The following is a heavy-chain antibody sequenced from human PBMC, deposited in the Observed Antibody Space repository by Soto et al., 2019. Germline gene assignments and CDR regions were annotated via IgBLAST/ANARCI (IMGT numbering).Heavy chain of an antibody. J-gene: IGHJ6*02. D-gene: IGHD6-6*01. Sequence: ASVKVSCKASGYTFTGYYMHWVRQAPGQGLEWMGWINPNSGGTNYAQKFQGWVTMTRDTSISTAYMELSRLRSDDTAVYYCARTSSSLGSGYYGMDVWGQGTTVTVSS. CDR2: INPNSGGT. CDR3: ARTSSSLGSGYYGMDV. CDR1: GYTFTGYY. V-gene: IGHV1-2*04.